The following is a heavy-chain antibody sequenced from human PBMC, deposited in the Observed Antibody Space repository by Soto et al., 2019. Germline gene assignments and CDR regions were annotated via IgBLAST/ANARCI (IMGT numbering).Heavy chain of an antibody. CDR3: ARASAGLDY. CDR2: IGSAGDT. D-gene: IGHD1-1*01. V-gene: IGHV3-13*01. Sequence: EVQMVESGGGLVQPGGSLRLSCAASGFTFSGHDMHWVRQATGKGLAWVSGIGSAGDTYYPDSVKGRFTVSRENAKNSLYLQMNSLRVEDTAVYYCARASAGLDYWGQGALVTVSS. J-gene: IGHJ4*02. CDR1: GFTFSGHD.